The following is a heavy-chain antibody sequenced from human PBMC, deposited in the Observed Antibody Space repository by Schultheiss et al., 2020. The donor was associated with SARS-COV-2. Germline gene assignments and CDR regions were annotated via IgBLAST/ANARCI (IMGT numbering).Heavy chain of an antibody. CDR3: ARGLRSGYRTVDY. J-gene: IGHJ4*02. D-gene: IGHD3-3*01. CDR1: GFTFSSYS. V-gene: IGHV3-21*01. CDR2: ISSSSSYT. Sequence: GESLKISCAASGFTFSSYSMNWVRQAPGKGLEWVSSISSSSSYTNYADSVKGRFTISRDNAKNSLYLQMNSLRAEDTAVYYCARGLRSGYRTVDYWGQGTLVTVSS.